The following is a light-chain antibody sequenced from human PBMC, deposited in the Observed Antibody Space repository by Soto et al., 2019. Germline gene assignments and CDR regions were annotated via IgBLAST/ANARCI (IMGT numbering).Light chain of an antibody. CDR2: GAS. CDR1: QSVSSSY. V-gene: IGKV3-20*01. CDR3: QQYNKWPPVT. J-gene: IGKJ1*01. Sequence: EIVLTQSPGTLSLSPGERATLSCRASQSVSSSYLAWYQQKPGQAPRLLIYGASSRATGIPDRFSGSGSGTDFTLTIISLQSEDFAVYYCQQYNKWPPVTFGQGTKVDIK.